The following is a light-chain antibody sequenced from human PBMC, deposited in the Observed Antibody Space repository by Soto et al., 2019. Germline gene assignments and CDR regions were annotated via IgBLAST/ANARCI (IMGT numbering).Light chain of an antibody. CDR1: SSDVGPYDI. CDR2: EGR. CDR3: SSYLGSYNWV. J-gene: IGLJ3*02. V-gene: IGLV2-23*01. Sequence: QSALTQPASVSGSFGQSITISCTGTSSDVGPYDIVSWYQHHPGKAPKLIIYEGRKRPSGVSSRFSGSKSVNPASQTIPGPQGEDEADYSSSSYLGSYNWVFGGGTKLTAL.